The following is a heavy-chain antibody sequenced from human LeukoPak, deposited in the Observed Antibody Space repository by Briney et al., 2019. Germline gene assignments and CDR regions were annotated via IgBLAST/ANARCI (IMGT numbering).Heavy chain of an antibody. V-gene: IGHV1-69*01. Sequence: SVKVSCKASGGTFSSYAISWVRQAPGQGLEWMGGIIPIFGTANYAQKFQGRVTITADESTSTAYMELRSLRSEDTAVYYCASIRSGSYRNFDYWGQGTLVTVSS. CDR2: IIPIFGTA. CDR1: GGTFSSYA. J-gene: IGHJ4*02. D-gene: IGHD1-26*01. CDR3: ASIRSGSYRNFDY.